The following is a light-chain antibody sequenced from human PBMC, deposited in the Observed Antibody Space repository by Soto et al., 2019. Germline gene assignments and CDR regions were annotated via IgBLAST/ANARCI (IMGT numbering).Light chain of an antibody. CDR2: AAS. J-gene: IGKJ4*02. CDR1: QSIRTF. Sequence: DIQMTQSPSSLSASVGDRVTITCRASQSIRTFLAWYQQKPGKVPNLLIYAASTLPTGVPSRFSGSGSGTAFTLIIRRPEAEDVGNYYWQKNETAPWTFGAGTRVEI. V-gene: IGKV1-27*01. CDR3: QKNETAPWT.